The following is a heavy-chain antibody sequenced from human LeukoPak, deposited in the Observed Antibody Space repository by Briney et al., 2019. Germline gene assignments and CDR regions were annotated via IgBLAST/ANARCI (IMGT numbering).Heavy chain of an antibody. Sequence: SETLSLTCTVSGDSISTNYWSWIRQPPGKGLDWIGYVYSGGSTYYNPSLKSRVTISVDTSKTQFSLNLTSVTAADTAVYYCARAMSIAARLQTIFDYWGQGTLVTVSS. CDR2: VYSGGST. V-gene: IGHV4-4*08. CDR1: GDSISTNY. CDR3: ARAMSIAARLQTIFDY. D-gene: IGHD6-6*01. J-gene: IGHJ4*02.